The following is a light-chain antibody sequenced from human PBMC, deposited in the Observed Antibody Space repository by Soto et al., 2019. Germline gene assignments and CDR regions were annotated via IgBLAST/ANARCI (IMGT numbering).Light chain of an antibody. J-gene: IGLJ1*01. CDR2: DVG. CDR1: SSDVGGYNY. CDR3: SSYTRSSTYV. Sequence: QSALTQPASVSGSPGQSITISCTGTSSDVGGYNYVSWYQQHPGKAPKLMIYDVGNRPSGVSNRFSGSKSGNTASLTISGLQAEDEADYYCSSYTRSSTYVFGTGTKVTVL. V-gene: IGLV2-14*01.